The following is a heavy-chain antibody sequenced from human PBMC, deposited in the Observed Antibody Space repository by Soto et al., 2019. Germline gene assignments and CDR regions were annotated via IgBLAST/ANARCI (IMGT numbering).Heavy chain of an antibody. CDR3: ATPLGGLVRGHQGGSYYYGMDV. Sequence: ASVKVSCKVSGYTLTELSMHWVRQAPGKGLEWMGGFDPEDGETIYAQKFQGRVTMTEDTSTDTAYMELSSLRSEDTAVYYCATPLGGLVRGHQGGSYYYGMDVWGQGTKVTVSS. CDR1: GYTLTELS. CDR2: FDPEDGET. D-gene: IGHD3-10*01. J-gene: IGHJ6*02. V-gene: IGHV1-24*01.